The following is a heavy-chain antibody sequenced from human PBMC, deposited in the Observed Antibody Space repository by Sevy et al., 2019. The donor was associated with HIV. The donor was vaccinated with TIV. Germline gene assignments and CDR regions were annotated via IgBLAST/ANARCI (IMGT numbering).Heavy chain of an antibody. CDR1: GFTLNSYW. CDR2: IKQDGSER. CDR3: VRAIAADGSF. V-gene: IGHV3-7*01. Sequence: GGSLRLSCVASGFTLNSYWMSWVRQAPGKGLEWVANIKQDGSERYYVDSVKGRFTISRDNARNLVYLQMNSLRVEDTALYYCVRAIAADGSFWGQGTLVTVSS. J-gene: IGHJ4*02. D-gene: IGHD6-13*01.